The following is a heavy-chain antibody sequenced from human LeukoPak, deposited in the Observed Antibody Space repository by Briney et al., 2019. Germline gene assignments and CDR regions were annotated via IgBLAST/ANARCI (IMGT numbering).Heavy chain of an antibody. Sequence: ASVKVSCKASGYTFTSYDINWVRQATGQGLEWMGWMNPNSGNTGYAQKFQGRVTMTRNTSISTAYMELSSLRSEDTAVYYCARVPSLLRETYDFWSGYYPYYFDYWGQGTLVTVSS. CDR1: GYTFTSYD. CDR3: ARVPSLLRETYDFWSGYYPYYFDY. D-gene: IGHD3-3*01. J-gene: IGHJ4*02. V-gene: IGHV1-8*01. CDR2: MNPNSGNT.